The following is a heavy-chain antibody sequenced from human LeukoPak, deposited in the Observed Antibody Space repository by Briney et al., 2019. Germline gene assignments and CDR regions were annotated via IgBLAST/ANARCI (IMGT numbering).Heavy chain of an antibody. CDR1: GYTFTGYY. V-gene: IGHV1-2*06. CDR2: INANSGDT. D-gene: IGHD5-24*01. J-gene: IGHJ4*02. Sequence: ASVKVPCKASGYTFTGYYINWVRQAPGQGLEWMGRINANSGDTKYAQNFQGRVTMTRDTSTSTVYMELSSLRSEDTAVYYCAREIGPIQLHLWGSAFDYWGQGTLVTVSS. CDR3: AREIGPIQLHLWGSAFDY.